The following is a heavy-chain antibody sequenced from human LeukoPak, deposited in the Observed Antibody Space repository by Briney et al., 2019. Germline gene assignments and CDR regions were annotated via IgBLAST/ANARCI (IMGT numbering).Heavy chain of an antibody. D-gene: IGHD1-26*01. J-gene: IGHJ4*02. CDR1: GGSISSSGYY. CDR2: IYHSGST. V-gene: IGHV4-39*01. CDR3: ARHALTKVGTTPYYFDY. Sequence: SETLSLTCTVSGGSISSSGYYWGWIRQPPGKGLEWIGSIYHSGSTYCTPSLKSRVTISVDTSKNQFSLKPGSVTAADTAVYYCARHALTKVGTTPYYFDYWGQGTLVTVSS.